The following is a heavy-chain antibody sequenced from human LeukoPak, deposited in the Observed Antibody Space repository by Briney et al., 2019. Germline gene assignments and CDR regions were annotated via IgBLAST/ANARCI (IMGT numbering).Heavy chain of an antibody. CDR2: ISASGSYT. CDR3: AREDKWYFDL. J-gene: IGHJ2*01. Sequence: GGSLRLSCAASGFTFIDYYMSWIRQAPGKGLEWVSKISASGSYTNDADSVKGRFTISRDNAKNSLYLHMNSLRAEDTAVYYCAREDKWYFDLCGRGTLVTVSS. CDR1: GFTFIDYY. V-gene: IGHV3-11*05.